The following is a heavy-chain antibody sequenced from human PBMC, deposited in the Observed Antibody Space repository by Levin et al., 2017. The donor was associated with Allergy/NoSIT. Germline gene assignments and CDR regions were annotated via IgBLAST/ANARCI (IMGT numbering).Heavy chain of an antibody. CDR2: IYYSGST. V-gene: IGHV4-59*08. CDR1: GGSISSYY. CDR3: ASDVMVRGVIIGEI. J-gene: IGHJ4*02. D-gene: IGHD3-10*01. Sequence: SETLSLTCTVSGGSISSYYWSWIRQPPGKGLEWIGYIYYSGSTNYNPSLKSRVTISVDTSKNQFSLKLSSVTAADTAVYYCASDVMVRGVIIGEIWGQGTLVTVSS.